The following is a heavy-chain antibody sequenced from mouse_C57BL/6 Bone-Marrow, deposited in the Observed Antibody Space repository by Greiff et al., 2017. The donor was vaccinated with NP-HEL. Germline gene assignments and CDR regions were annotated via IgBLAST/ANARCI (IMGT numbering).Heavy chain of an antibody. CDR1: GYTFTSYG. V-gene: IGHV1-81*01. CDR2: IYPRSGNT. CDR3: AREGYYYGSREKNY. Sequence: LVESGAELARPGASVKLSCKASGYTFTSYGISWVKQRTGQGLEWIGEIYPRSGNTYYNEKFKGKATLTADKSSSTAYMELRSLTSEDSAVYFCAREGYYYGSREKNYWGQGTTLTVSS. D-gene: IGHD1-1*01. J-gene: IGHJ2*01.